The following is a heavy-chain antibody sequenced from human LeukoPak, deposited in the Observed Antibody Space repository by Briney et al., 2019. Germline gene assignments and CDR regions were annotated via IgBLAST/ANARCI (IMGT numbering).Heavy chain of an antibody. D-gene: IGHD6-13*01. CDR1: GGSISSGGYY. J-gene: IGHJ4*02. V-gene: IGHV4-31*03. CDR2: IYYSGST. CDR3: ARTYSSSWYRYPPGYFDY. Sequence: SETLSLTCTVSGGSISSGGYYWSWIRQHPGKGLEWIGYIYYSGSTYYNPSLKSRVTISVDTSKNQFSLKLSSVTAADTAVYYCARTYSSSWYRYPPGYFDYWGQGTLVTVSS.